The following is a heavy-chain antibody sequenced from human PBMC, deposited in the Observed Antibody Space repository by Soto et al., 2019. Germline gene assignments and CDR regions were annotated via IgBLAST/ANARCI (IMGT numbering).Heavy chain of an antibody. D-gene: IGHD3-10*01. Sequence: EVQLLESGGGLVQPGGSLRLSCAASGFSFSSHDMSWVRQAPGKGLEWVAVISGSGGSTYYADSVQGRFTISRDNSINTLYLQMNSLRAEDTAVYYCAKDQAGSGSYYTGFDYWGQGTLVTVSS. CDR1: GFSFSSHD. V-gene: IGHV3-23*01. CDR2: ISGSGGST. J-gene: IGHJ4*02. CDR3: AKDQAGSGSYYTGFDY.